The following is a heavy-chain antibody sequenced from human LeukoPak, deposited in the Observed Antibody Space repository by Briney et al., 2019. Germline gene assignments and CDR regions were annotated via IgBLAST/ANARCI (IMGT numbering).Heavy chain of an antibody. Sequence: GGSLRLSCAASGFTFSSYGMHWVRQAPGKGLEWVAIIWYDGSNKYYADSVKGRFTISRDNSKNTLYLQVSSLRAEDTAVYYCARDGSFWRGYPYYFDYWGQGTLVTAFS. CDR2: IWYDGSNK. CDR3: ARDGSFWRGYPYYFDY. CDR1: GFTFSSYG. D-gene: IGHD3-3*01. J-gene: IGHJ4*02. V-gene: IGHV3-33*01.